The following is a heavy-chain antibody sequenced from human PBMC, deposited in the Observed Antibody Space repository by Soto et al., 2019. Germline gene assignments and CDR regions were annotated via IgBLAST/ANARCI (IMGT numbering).Heavy chain of an antibody. CDR2: INPNSGGA. V-gene: IGHV1-2*02. Sequence: ASVKVSCKASGYTFTGYYMHWVRQAPGQGPEWMGWINPNSGGANYAQKFQGRVTMTRDTSISTAYMELSRLRSDDTAVYYCARDERLRVVVVAASDGMDVWGQGTTVTVSS. CDR1: GYTFTGYY. J-gene: IGHJ6*02. CDR3: ARDERLRVVVVAASDGMDV. D-gene: IGHD2-15*01.